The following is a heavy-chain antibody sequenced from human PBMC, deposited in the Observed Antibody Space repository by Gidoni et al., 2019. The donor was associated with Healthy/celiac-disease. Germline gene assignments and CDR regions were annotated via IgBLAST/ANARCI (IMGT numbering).Heavy chain of an antibody. CDR3: ARDSGSYAFDY. V-gene: IGHV3-66*02. Sequence: EVQLVESGGGLVQPGGSLRLSCAASGFTVSSNYMGWVRQAPGKGLEWVSVIYSGGSTYYADSVKGRFTISRDNSKNTLYLQMNSLRAEDTAVYYCARDSGSYAFDYWGQGTLVTVSS. D-gene: IGHD1-26*01. CDR2: IYSGGST. J-gene: IGHJ4*02. CDR1: GFTVSSNY.